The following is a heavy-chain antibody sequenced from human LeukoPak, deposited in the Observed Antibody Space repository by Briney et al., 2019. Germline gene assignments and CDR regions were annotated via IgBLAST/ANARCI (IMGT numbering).Heavy chain of an antibody. CDR1: EYTFTSYY. J-gene: IGHJ3*02. CDR2: INPSGGST. D-gene: IGHD3-22*01. Sequence: ASVKVSCKASEYTFTSYYMHWVRQAPGQGLEWMGIINPSGGSTSYAQKFQGRVTMTRDTSTSTVYMELSSLRSEDTAVYYCARDSRETYYYDSRWGADALDIWGQGTMVTVSS. CDR3: ARDSRETYYYDSRWGADALDI. V-gene: IGHV1-46*01.